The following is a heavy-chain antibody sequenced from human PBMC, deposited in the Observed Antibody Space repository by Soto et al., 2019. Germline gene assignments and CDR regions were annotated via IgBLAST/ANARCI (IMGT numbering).Heavy chain of an antibody. V-gene: IGHV3-11*01. CDR2: ISSSGSTI. CDR1: GFTFSDCY. Sequence: VGSLRLSCAASGFTFSDCYMSWIRQAPGKGLEWVSYISSSGSTIYYADSVKGRFTISRDNAKNSLYLQMNSLRAEDTDVYYCARDLRDYYGSGSYYKYYYGMDVWGQGTRVTVS. CDR3: ARDLRDYYGSGSYYKYYYGMDV. D-gene: IGHD3-10*01. J-gene: IGHJ6*02.